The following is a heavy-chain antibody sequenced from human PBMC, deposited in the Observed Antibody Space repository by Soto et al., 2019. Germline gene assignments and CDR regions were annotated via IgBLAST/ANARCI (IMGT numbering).Heavy chain of an antibody. Sequence: QLQLQESGPGLVKPSETLSLTCTVSGASISSRSFYWGWIRQSPGQGLEWLGSIYYNGKTYYNTSLKSRVIIPLDTSKNRFSPNLMTVTATNKAVHYCGSDYAGRQFFGNWAQGTMVTAAS. CDR3: GSDYAGRQFFGN. J-gene: IGHJ4*02. CDR1: GASISSRSFY. CDR2: IYYNGKT. V-gene: IGHV4-39*02. D-gene: IGHD3-10*01.